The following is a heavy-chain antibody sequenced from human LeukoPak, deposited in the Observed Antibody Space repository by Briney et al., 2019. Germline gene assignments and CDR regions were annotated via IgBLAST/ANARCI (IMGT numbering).Heavy chain of an antibody. CDR2: INPNSGGT. CDR3: AHTSLPQDIVVVPAAIPGLNYYYYYGMDV. Sequence: ASVKVSCKASGYTFTGYYMHWVRQAPGQGLEWMGWINPNSGGTNYAQKFQGRVTMTRDSSISTANMELSRLRSDDTAVYYCAHTSLPQDIVVVPAAIPGLNYYYYYGMDVWGQGTTVTVSS. J-gene: IGHJ6*02. D-gene: IGHD2-2*02. CDR1: GYTFTGYY. V-gene: IGHV1-2*02.